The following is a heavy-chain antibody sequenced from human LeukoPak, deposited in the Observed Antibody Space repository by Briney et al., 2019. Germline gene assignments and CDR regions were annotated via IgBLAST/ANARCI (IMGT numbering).Heavy chain of an antibody. CDR3: ARAYYDFWSGYFDY. Sequence: SETLSLTCTVSGVSISSHYWSWIRQPPGKGLEWIGYIYYSGSTNYNPSLKSRVTISVDTSKNQFSPKLSSVAAADTAVYYCARAYYDFWSGYFDYWGQGTLVTVSS. D-gene: IGHD3-3*01. V-gene: IGHV4-59*11. CDR2: IYYSGST. J-gene: IGHJ4*02. CDR1: GVSISSHY.